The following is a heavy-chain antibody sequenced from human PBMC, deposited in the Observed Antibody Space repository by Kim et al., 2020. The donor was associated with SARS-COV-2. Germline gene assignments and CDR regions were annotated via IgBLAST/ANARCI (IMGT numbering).Heavy chain of an antibody. V-gene: IGHV4-39*01. D-gene: IGHD3-10*01. CDR3: ARRRWSYGSGSYPFDY. J-gene: IGHJ4*02. Sequence: SLKSRVTISVDTSKNQFSLKLSSVTAADTAVYYCARRRWSYGSGSYPFDYWGQGTLVTVSS.